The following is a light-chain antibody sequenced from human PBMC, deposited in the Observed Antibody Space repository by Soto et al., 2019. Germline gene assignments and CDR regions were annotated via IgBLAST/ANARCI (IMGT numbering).Light chain of an antibody. V-gene: IGKV1-17*01. CDR2: AAS. CDR1: QGIRDA. CDR3: LQFDTYPWT. Sequence: DIQMTQSPSSLSASVGDRVSITCRASQGIRDALDWYQQKPGKAPKRLIYAASILEGGAPSRFSGSGSGTEFTLTISSLQPEDFATYYCLQFDTYPWTFGQGTKVDIK. J-gene: IGKJ1*01.